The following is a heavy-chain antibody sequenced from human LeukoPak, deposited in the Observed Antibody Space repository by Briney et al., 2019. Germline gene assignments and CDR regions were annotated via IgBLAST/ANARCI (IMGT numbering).Heavy chain of an antibody. CDR3: ARGFYYDSSGYNYGGFDI. J-gene: IGHJ3*02. Sequence: SVKVSCKASGGTFISYAISWVRQAPGQGLEWMGRIIPIFGAANSAQRFQGRVSLTTYESTSTAYMELSSLRSEDTAVYYCARGFYYDSSGYNYGGFDIWGQGTMVTVSS. V-gene: IGHV1-69*05. D-gene: IGHD3-22*01. CDR2: IIPIFGAA. CDR1: GGTFISYA.